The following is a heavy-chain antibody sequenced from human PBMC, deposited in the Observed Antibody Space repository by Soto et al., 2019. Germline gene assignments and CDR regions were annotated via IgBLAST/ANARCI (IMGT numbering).Heavy chain of an antibody. Sequence: PGGSLRLSCAASGFTFSTTWMSWVRQAPGKGLEWVGRIKGKADGGTTYYTAPVKGRFTILRDDPKNTLYLQMNSLKTEDTAVYYCATDTKCPDGVCYPNYYGLDVWGPGTTVTVSS. CDR2: IKGKADGGTT. CDR1: GFTFSTTW. J-gene: IGHJ6*02. D-gene: IGHD2-8*01. CDR3: ATDTKCPDGVCYPNYYGLDV. V-gene: IGHV3-15*05.